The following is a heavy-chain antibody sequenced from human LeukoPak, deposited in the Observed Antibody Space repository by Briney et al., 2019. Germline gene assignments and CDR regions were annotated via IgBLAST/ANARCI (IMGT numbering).Heavy chain of an antibody. D-gene: IGHD3-3*01. CDR3: ARGGTDFWSGLDY. Sequence: ASVKVSCKASGYTFTTYGINWVRQAPGQGLEWVGWISVYNGNTNYAQKLQGRVTLTTDTSTSTAYMELRSLRSDDTAVYYCARGGTDFWSGLDYWGQGTVVTVSS. J-gene: IGHJ4*02. V-gene: IGHV1-18*01. CDR2: ISVYNGNT. CDR1: GYTFTTYG.